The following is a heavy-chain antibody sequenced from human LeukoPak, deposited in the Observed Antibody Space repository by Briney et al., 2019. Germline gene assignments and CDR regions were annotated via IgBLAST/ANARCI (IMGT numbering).Heavy chain of an antibody. V-gene: IGHV3-43*02. D-gene: IGHD6-13*01. CDR3: AKDVYSSSWYGGNFDY. J-gene: IGHJ4*02. CDR2: ISGDGGST. CDR1: GFTFDDYA. Sequence: PGGSLRLSCAASGFTFDDYAMHWVRQAPGKGLEWVSLISGDGGSTYYADSVKGRFTISRDNSENSLYLQMNSLRTEDTALYYCAKDVYSSSWYGGNFDYWGQGTLVTVSS.